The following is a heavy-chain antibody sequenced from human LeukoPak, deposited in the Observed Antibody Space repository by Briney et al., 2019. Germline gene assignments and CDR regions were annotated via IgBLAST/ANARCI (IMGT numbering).Heavy chain of an antibody. CDR2: IKQDGSEK. Sequence: GGSLRLSCAASGFTFSSYWMSWVRQAPGKGLEWVANIKQDGSEKYYVDSVKGRFTISRDNAKNSLYLQMNSLRAEDTAVYYCARVSSSGYYQYYFDYWGQGTLVTVSS. D-gene: IGHD3-22*01. CDR1: GFTFSSYW. CDR3: ARVSSSGYYQYYFDY. V-gene: IGHV3-7*01. J-gene: IGHJ4*02.